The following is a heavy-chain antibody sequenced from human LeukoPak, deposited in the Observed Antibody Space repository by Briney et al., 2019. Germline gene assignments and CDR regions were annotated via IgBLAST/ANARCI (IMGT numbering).Heavy chain of an antibody. V-gene: IGHV3-23*01. Sequence: GSLRLSCAASGFTFSSYAMSWVRQAPGKGLEWVSAISGSGGSTYYADSVKGRFTISRDNSKNTLYLQMNSLRAEDTAVYYCAKALRDYDFWSGDAFDIWGQGTMVTVSS. J-gene: IGHJ3*02. D-gene: IGHD3-3*01. CDR1: GFTFSSYA. CDR2: ISGSGGST. CDR3: AKALRDYDFWSGDAFDI.